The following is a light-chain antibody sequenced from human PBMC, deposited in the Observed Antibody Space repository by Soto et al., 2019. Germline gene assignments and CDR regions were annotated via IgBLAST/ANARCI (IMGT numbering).Light chain of an antibody. J-gene: IGLJ3*02. CDR1: SGSIGSKF. CDR3: QSQDDITGV. V-gene: IGLV6-57*01. CDR2: EHS. Sequence: NFMLTQPHSVSDSPGKTVTISCTRSSGSIGSKFVQWYQQRPGSPPTLVIYEHSQRPSGVPDRFSGSIDGSSNSASLTISGLQSEDEADYYCQSQDDITGVFGGGTKLTVL.